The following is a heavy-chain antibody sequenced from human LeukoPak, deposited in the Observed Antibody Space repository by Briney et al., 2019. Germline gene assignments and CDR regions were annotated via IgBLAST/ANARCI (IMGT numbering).Heavy chain of an antibody. J-gene: IGHJ4*02. CDR1: GFTFSTFS. V-gene: IGHV3-7*01. D-gene: IGHD6-19*01. CDR3: ARAQQWLVHLDY. CDR2: IKQDGSEK. Sequence: GGSLRLSCAASGFTFSTFSMSWVRQAPGKGLEWVANIKQDGSEKYYVDSVKGRFTISRDNAKNSLYLQMNSLRAEDTAVYYCARAQQWLVHLDYWGQGTLVTVSS.